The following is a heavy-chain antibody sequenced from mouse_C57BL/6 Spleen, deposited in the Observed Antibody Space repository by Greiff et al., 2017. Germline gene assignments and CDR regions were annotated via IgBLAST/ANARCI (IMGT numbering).Heavy chain of an antibody. J-gene: IGHJ1*03. CDR1: GYAFRSSW. D-gene: IGHD1-1*02. CDR3: AREVGYFDV. CDR2: ISPGDGDT. Sequence: QVQLQQSGPELVKPGASVKISCKASGYAFRSSWMNWVKQRPGKGLEWIGRISPGDGDTNYNGKFKGKATLTADKSSSTAYMQLSSLTSEDSAVYFCAREVGYFDVWGTGTTVTVSS. V-gene: IGHV1-82*01.